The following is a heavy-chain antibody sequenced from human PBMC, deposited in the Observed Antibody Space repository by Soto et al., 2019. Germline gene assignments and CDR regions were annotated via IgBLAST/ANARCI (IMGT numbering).Heavy chain of an antibody. CDR2: MNPNSGNT. J-gene: IGHJ6*03. Sequence: GASVKVSYKASGYTFTSYDINWVRQATGQGLEWMGWMNPNSGNTGYAQKFQGRVTMTRNTSISTAYMELSSLRSEDTAVYYCARGFVRGVREESYTHYYYYYYMDVWGKGTTVTVSS. D-gene: IGHD3-10*02. CDR1: GYTFTSYD. V-gene: IGHV1-8*01. CDR3: ARGFVRGVREESYTHYYYYYYMDV.